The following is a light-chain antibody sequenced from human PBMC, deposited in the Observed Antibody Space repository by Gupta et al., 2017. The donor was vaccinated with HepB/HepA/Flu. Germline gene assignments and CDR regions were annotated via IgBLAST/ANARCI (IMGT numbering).Light chain of an antibody. V-gene: IGLV2-14*01. CDR2: EVS. J-gene: IGLJ3*02. CDR3: GSYTSSLNWV. CDR1: SSDVGGYDY. Sequence: QSALTQPVSVSGSPGQSITISCTGTSSDVGGYDYVSWYQQHPGKAPKLMIYEVSNRPSGVSNRFSGSKSGNTASLTISGLQAEDEADYYCGSYTSSLNWVFGGGTKLTVL.